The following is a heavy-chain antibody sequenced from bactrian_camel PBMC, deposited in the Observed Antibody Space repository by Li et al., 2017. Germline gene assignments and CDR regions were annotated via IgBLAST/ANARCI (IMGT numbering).Heavy chain of an antibody. J-gene: IGHJ4*01. CDR1: GFTFTSAA. V-gene: IGHV3S40*01. D-gene: IGHD1*01. Sequence: VQLVESGGGLMSPGGSLRLSCVASGFTFTSAAMCWVRQAPGKGLEWVSAITSGSGITRYVDSVKGRFTISRDNAKNTVYLQMNSLRSEDTALYYCATRDGAAYNYWGQGTQVTVS. CDR2: ITSGSGIT. CDR3: ATRDGAAYNY.